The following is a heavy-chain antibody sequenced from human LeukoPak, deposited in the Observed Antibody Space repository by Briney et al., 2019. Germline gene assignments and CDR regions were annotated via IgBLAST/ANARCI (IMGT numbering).Heavy chain of an antibody. D-gene: IGHD3-16*02. CDR2: IKQDGSEK. CDR3: ARDKTNYDYVWGSYLPHFFDY. Sequence: GGSLRLSCAASGFTFSSYWMSWVRQAPGKGLEWVANIKQDGSEKYYVDSVRGRFTISRDNAKNSLYLQMNSLRAEDTAVYYCARDKTNYDYVWGSYLPHFFDYWGQGTLVTVSS. CDR1: GFTFSSYW. V-gene: IGHV3-7*01. J-gene: IGHJ4*02.